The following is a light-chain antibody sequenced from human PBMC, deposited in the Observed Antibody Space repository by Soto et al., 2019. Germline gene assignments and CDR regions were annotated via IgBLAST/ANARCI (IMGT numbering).Light chain of an antibody. V-gene: IGKV1-39*01. CDR3: QQTYSSPET. CDR1: QSISNY. CDR2: AAS. Sequence: DIQMTQSPSSLSASVGDRVTITCRASQSISNYLNWYQHKPGKAPNLLIYAASTLHSGVPSRFSGSGSGTHFTLTISCLQPEDFATYYCQQTYSSPETFAQGTKVEI. J-gene: IGKJ1*01.